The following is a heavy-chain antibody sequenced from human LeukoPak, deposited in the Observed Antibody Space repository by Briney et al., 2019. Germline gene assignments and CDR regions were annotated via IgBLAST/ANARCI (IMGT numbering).Heavy chain of an antibody. Sequence: ASVKVSCKTSGYTFTDYYMHWVRQAPGQGLEWMGWINPNSGGTKYAQKFQGRVTMTRDMSISTAYMEMSRLRSDDTAVYYCARVIVLAVADNDAFDIWGQGTMVTVSS. V-gene: IGHV1-2*02. J-gene: IGHJ3*02. D-gene: IGHD6-19*01. CDR2: INPNSGGT. CDR3: ARVIVLAVADNDAFDI. CDR1: GYTFTDYY.